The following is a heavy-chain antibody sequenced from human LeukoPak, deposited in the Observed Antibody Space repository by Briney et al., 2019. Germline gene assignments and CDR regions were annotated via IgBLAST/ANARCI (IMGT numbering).Heavy chain of an antibody. D-gene: IGHD1-1*01. CDR1: GFTFSTYG. J-gene: IGHJ4*02. V-gene: IGHV3-21*01. CDR2: LSSSSSFI. Sequence: GGSLRLSCAASGFTFSTYGMNWVRQAPGKGLEWVSSLSSSSSFISYADSVKGRFTISKDNAKNPLYLQMNSQAAEDTGVYYWARTHGTLAGTGFVYWGQGTLVTVSS. CDR3: ARTHGTLAGTGFVY.